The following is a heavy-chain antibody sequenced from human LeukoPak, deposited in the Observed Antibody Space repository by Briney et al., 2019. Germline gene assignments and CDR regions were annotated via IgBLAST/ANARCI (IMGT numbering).Heavy chain of an antibody. J-gene: IGHJ4*02. CDR1: GFTVSSNY. D-gene: IGHD5-18*01. Sequence: GGSLRLSCAASGFTVSSNYMSWVRQAPGKGLEWVSVIYSGGTTYYADSVMGRFTISRHNSRNTLYLQMNSLRAEDTAVYYCARVDTVMAYYFDLWGQGTLVTVTS. CDR3: ARVDTVMAYYFDL. CDR2: IYSGGTT. V-gene: IGHV3-53*04.